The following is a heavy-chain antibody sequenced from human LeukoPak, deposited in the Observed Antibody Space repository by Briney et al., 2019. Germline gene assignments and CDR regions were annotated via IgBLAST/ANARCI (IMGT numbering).Heavy chain of an antibody. V-gene: IGHV4-34*01. Sequence: PSETLSLTCAVYGGSFSGYYWSWIRQPPGKGLEWIGEINHSGSTNYNPSLKSRVTISVDTSKNQFSLKLSSVTAADTAVYYCARHRWGFDYYYYMDVWGKGTTVTISS. D-gene: IGHD7-27*01. J-gene: IGHJ6*03. CDR2: INHSGST. CDR3: ARHRWGFDYYYYMDV. CDR1: GGSFSGYY.